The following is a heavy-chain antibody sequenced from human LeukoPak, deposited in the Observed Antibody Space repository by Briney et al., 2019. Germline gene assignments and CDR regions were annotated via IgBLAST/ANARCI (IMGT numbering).Heavy chain of an antibody. CDR3: ASPYPREYCSSSSCYFNY. Sequence: GESLKISCKGSGYSFTTYWIGWVRQMPGKGLEWMGIIYPGDSDTRYSPSFQGQVTISVDKSISAAYLQWNSLEASDTAMYYCASPYPREYCSSSSCYFNYWGQGTLVTVSS. CDR1: GYSFTTYW. CDR2: IYPGDSDT. J-gene: IGHJ4*02. D-gene: IGHD2-2*01. V-gene: IGHV5-51*01.